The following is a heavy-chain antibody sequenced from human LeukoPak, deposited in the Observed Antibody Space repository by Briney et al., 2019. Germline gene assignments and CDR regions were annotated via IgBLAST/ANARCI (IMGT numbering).Heavy chain of an antibody. D-gene: IGHD6-19*01. Sequence: GGSLRLSCAASGFTFSSYSMNWGRQAPGKGLEGVSSISSSSSYIYYADSVKGRFTISRDNAKNSLYLQMNSLRAEDTAVYYCARGPYSSGWYRHYFDYWGQGTLVTVSS. CDR2: ISSSSSYI. CDR3: ARGPYSSGWYRHYFDY. CDR1: GFTFSSYS. V-gene: IGHV3-21*01. J-gene: IGHJ4*02.